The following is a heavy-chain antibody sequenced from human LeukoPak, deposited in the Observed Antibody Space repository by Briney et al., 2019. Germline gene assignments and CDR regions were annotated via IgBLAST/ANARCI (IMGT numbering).Heavy chain of an antibody. J-gene: IGHJ4*02. CDR2: ISSSSSTI. CDR3: TRDSFGGIDY. CDR1: GFTFSSYS. D-gene: IGHD2-15*01. V-gene: IGHV3-48*04. Sequence: GGSLRLSCAASGFTFSSYSMNWVRQAPGKGLEWVSYISSSSSTIYYADSVKGRFTISRDNAKNSLILQMNSLRAEDTAVYYCTRDSFGGIDYWGQGTLVTVSS.